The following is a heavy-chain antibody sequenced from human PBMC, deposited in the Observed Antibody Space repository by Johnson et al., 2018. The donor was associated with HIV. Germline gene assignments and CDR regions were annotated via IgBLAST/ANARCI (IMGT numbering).Heavy chain of an antibody. CDR3: ARDAYYGSGSYSQRNTFDV. CDR2: ISGSGGST. J-gene: IGHJ3*01. D-gene: IGHD3-10*01. CDR1: GFTFSSYG. V-gene: IGHV3-23*04. Sequence: VQLVESGGGVVQPGRSLRLSCAASGFTFSSYGMNWVRQAPGKGLEWVSAISGSGGSTYYADSVKGRLTLSRDNSKNTLYLQMNSLRPEDTAVYYCARDAYYGSGSYSQRNTFDVWGQGTMVAVSS.